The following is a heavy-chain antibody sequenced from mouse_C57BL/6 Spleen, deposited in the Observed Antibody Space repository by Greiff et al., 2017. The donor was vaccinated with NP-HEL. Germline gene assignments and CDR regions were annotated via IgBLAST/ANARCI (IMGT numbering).Heavy chain of an antibody. V-gene: IGHV1-53*01. CDR2: INPSNGGT. CDR1: GYTFTSYW. Sequence: QVQLKQSGTELVKPGASVKLSCKASGYTFTSYWMHWVKQRPGQGLEWIGNINPSNGGTNYNEKFKSKATLTVDKSSSTAYMQLSSLTSEDSAVYYCASSNYYGSSYGGFAYWGQGTLVTVSA. CDR3: ASSNYYGSSYGGFAY. D-gene: IGHD1-1*01. J-gene: IGHJ3*01.